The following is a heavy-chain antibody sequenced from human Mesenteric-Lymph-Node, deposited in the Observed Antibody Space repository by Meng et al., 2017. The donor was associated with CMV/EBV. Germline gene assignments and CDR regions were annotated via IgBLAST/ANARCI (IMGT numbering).Heavy chain of an antibody. D-gene: IGHD3-22*01. V-gene: IGHV3-30*02. CDR2: IRYDGSNK. CDR1: GFTFSSYA. CDR3: AKVIVVVINNYYGMDV. Sequence: GGSLRLSCAASGFTFSSYAMHWVRQAPGKGLEWVAFIRYDGSNKYYTDSVKGRFTISRDNSNNTLYLQLNSLRAEDTAVYYCAKVIVVVINNYYGMDVWGQGTTVNVSS. J-gene: IGHJ6*02.